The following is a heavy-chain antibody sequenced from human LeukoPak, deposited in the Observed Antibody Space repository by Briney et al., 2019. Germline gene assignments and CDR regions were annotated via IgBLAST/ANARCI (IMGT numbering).Heavy chain of an antibody. CDR1: GFTFSNYW. CDR3: AKGPHVLRFLEWLLLTY. D-gene: IGHD3-3*01. Sequence: GGSLRLSCAASGFTFSNYWMHWVRQAPGKGLVWVSRINSDGINTSYADSVKGRFTISRDNAKNTLNLQMNSLRAEDTAVYYCAKGPHVLRFLEWLLLTYWGQGTLVTVSS. V-gene: IGHV3-74*01. J-gene: IGHJ4*02. CDR2: INSDGINT.